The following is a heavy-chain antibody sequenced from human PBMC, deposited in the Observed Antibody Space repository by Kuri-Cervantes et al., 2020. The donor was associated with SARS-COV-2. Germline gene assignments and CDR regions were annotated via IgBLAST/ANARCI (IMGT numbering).Heavy chain of an antibody. J-gene: IGHJ4*02. V-gene: IGHV1-3*01. CDR1: GYTFTTYT. Sequence: ASVKVSCKASGYTFTTYTMHWVRQAPGQRPEWMGWINAGNGKTKYSQKFQGRVTITRDTSASIAYMELSSLRSEDTAVYYCARGLFVSDYWGQGTLVTVSS. D-gene: IGHD3-16*01. CDR3: ARGLFVSDY. CDR2: INAGNGKT.